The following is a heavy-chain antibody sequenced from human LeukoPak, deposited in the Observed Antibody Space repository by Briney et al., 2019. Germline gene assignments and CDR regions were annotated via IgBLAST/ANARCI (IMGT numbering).Heavy chain of an antibody. D-gene: IGHD2/OR15-2a*01. V-gene: IGHV3-7*01. CDR1: GFTFSIYW. Sequence: GGSLRLSCATSGFTFSIYWMSWVRQAPGKGLEWVANIKQDGSEKYYVDSVKGRFTISRDNAKNSLYLQMNSLRAEDTAVYYCAKYSSYYYYGMDVWGQGTTVTVSS. J-gene: IGHJ6*02. CDR3: AKYSSYYYYGMDV. CDR2: IKQDGSEK.